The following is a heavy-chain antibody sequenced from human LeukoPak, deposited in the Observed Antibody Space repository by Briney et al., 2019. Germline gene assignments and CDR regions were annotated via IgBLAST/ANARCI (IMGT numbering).Heavy chain of an antibody. CDR2: IYYSGST. Sequence: MASETLSLTCTVSGGSISSCYWSWIRQPPGKGLEWIGYIYYSGSTNYNPSLKSRVTISVDTSKNQFSLKLSSVTAADTAVYYCARVAAASKYYYYYYMDVWGKGTTVTVSS. CDR1: GGSISSCY. D-gene: IGHD6-13*01. V-gene: IGHV4-59*01. CDR3: ARVAAASKYYYYYYMDV. J-gene: IGHJ6*03.